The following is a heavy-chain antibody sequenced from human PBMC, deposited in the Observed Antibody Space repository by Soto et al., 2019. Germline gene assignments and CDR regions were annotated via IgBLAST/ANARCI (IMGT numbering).Heavy chain of an antibody. CDR2: IIPMVGTA. Sequence: QVQLVQSGAEVKKPGSSVKVSCKASGGTFSSYAINCVRQAPGQGLNWMGGIIPMVGTASYAQKLQCGVTVSAVDSTSTAYMERSSLRTEGTVVQCCVLGGDSGYDFRPQFYGRDLCVQGPTVTVS. V-gene: IGHV1-69*01. D-gene: IGHD5-12*01. J-gene: IGHJ6*02. CDR3: VLGGDSGYDFRPQFYGRDL. CDR1: GGTFSSYA.